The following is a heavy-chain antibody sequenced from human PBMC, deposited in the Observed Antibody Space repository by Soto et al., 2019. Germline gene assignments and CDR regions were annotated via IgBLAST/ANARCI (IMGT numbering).Heavy chain of an antibody. CDR1: GYTLKNYG. CDR2: IKVDNGDT. Sequence: QVHLVQSGGEVKKPGASVKVACKASGYTLKNYGIGWVRQDAGLGPEWVGWIKVDNGDTKYAEKLQGRVTLTTDTSTSTAYMDLRNMISDDTAFYYCAKSRYYFAHCGQGTLVTVSS. V-gene: IGHV1-18*01. CDR3: AKSRYYFAH. J-gene: IGHJ4*02.